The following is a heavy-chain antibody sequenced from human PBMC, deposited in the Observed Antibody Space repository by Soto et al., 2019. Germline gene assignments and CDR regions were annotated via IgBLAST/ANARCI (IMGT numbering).Heavy chain of an antibody. J-gene: IGHJ4*02. Sequence: QITLKESGTTLVKPTQTLTLTCTFSGFSLTETGMGVGWIRQPPGKALEWLALIYWDDDKRYSPSLKRGLTISKDASKNQVVLTKTNVDAVDTATYYCAHRRSGYFDSWGQGTLVTVSS. V-gene: IGHV2-5*02. CDR3: AHRRSGYFDS. CDR2: IYWDDDK. CDR1: GFSLTETGMG.